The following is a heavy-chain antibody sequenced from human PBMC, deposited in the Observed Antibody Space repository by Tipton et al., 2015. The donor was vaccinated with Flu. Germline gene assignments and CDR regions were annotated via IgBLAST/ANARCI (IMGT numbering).Heavy chain of an antibody. CDR2: IVPLLGTA. V-gene: IGHV1-69*01. J-gene: IGHJ2*01. CDR1: GGSFSYFA. CDR3: ATGLHGDSYFDL. D-gene: IGHD1-14*01. Sequence: QLVQSGAEVKKPGSSVKVSCKASGGSFSYFAISWVRQAPGQGLEWMGGIVPLLGTAHYAQKFPGRVTITADDSTSTAYMELSSLESEDSAVYYCATGLHGDSYFDLWGRGTLVTVSS.